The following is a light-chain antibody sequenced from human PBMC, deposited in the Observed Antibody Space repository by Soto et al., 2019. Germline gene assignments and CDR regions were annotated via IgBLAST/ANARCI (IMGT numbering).Light chain of an antibody. CDR2: DAS. Sequence: EIVLTQSPATLSLSPGERATLSCGASQSVSSSYLAWYQQKPGLAPRLLIYDASSRATGIPDRFNGSGSGTDFTLTISRLEPEDFAVYYCQQYGSSPRTFGQGTKVEIK. CDR3: QQYGSSPRT. V-gene: IGKV3D-20*01. CDR1: QSVSSSY. J-gene: IGKJ1*01.